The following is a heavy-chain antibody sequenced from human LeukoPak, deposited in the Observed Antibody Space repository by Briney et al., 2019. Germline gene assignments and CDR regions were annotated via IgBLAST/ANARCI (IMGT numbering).Heavy chain of an antibody. D-gene: IGHD3-10*01. CDR1: GGSIGSGRYF. CDR2: IYHSGNT. J-gene: IGHJ4*02. CDR3: ARDKSVGADTGSSFYY. V-gene: IGHV4-31*03. Sequence: SETLSLTCSVSGGSIGSGRYFWSWIRQHPGKGPEWIGYIYHSGNTYYSPSLKSRVTISMDTPENQFSLNLSSVTAADTAVYYCARDKSVGADTGSSFYYWGQGALVTVSS.